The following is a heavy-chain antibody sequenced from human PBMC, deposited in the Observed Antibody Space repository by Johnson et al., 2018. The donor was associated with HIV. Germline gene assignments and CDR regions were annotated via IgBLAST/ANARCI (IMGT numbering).Heavy chain of an antibody. CDR2: ISYDGSNK. D-gene: IGHD6-6*01. Sequence: HVQLVESGGGVVQPGRSLRLSCAASGFTFSSYAMHWVRQAPGKGLEWVAVISYDGSNKYYADSVKGRFTISRDNSKNTLYLQMNSLRAEDEAVYYCARDKGIAARPDAFGILGQGTMVTVSS. V-gene: IGHV3-30*04. CDR1: GFTFSSYA. J-gene: IGHJ3*02. CDR3: ARDKGIAARPDAFGI.